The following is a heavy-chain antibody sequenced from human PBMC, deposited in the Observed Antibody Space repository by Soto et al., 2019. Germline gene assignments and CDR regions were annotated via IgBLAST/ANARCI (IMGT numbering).Heavy chain of an antibody. Sequence: SETLSLTCTVSGGSISSYYWSWIRQPPGKGLEWIGYIYYSGSTNYNPSLKSRVTITVDTSKNQFSLKLSSVTAADTAVYYCARTEVDTAMVTSVWGQGTLVTVSS. CDR3: ARTEVDTAMVTSV. J-gene: IGHJ4*02. CDR1: GGSISSYY. D-gene: IGHD5-18*01. V-gene: IGHV4-59*01. CDR2: IYYSGST.